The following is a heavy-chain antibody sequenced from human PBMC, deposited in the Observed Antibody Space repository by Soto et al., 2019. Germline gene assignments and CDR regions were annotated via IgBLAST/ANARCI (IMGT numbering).Heavy chain of an antibody. CDR3: ARGGVGTFLGY. V-gene: IGHV3-11*06. Sequence: QVQLVESGGGLVKPGGSLRLSCAASGFTFSDFYMSWIRQAPGKGLEWVSYIGGSSSYTKYADSVKGRFTISRDNAKNSLYLQMNRLRAEDTAVYYCARGGVGTFLGYWGQGTLVTVSS. CDR2: IGGSSSYT. D-gene: IGHD1-26*01. CDR1: GFTFSDFY. J-gene: IGHJ4*02.